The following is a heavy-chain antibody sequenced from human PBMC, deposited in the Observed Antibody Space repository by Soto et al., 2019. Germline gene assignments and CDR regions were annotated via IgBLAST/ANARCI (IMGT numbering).Heavy chain of an antibody. CDR2: IHHSGRT. V-gene: IGHV4-4*02. CDR3: GRGGDWQFDY. CDR1: GDSISSDKW. D-gene: IGHD2-21*02. Sequence: QVQLQESGPGLVKPSGTLSLTCAVSGDSISSDKWWSWVRQPPGKGLEWIGEIHHSGRTNYNPSIMGRVTILVEKSKNQVSLELSSMTAADTGVYYCGRGGDWQFDYWGQGTLVTVSS. J-gene: IGHJ4*02.